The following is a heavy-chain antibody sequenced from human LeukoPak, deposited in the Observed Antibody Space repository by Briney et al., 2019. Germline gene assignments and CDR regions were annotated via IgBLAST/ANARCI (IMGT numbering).Heavy chain of an antibody. CDR2: MKYDGSEK. V-gene: IGHV3-7*01. CDR3: ARDIEAAGLFLDY. J-gene: IGHJ4*02. D-gene: IGHD6-13*01. Sequence: GGSLRLSCAASGLTFSSYWMSWVRQAPGKGLEWVANMKYDGSEKYYVDSVKGRFTISRDNAKNSLYLQMNSLRAEDTAVNYCARDIEAAGLFLDYWGQGTLVTVSS. CDR1: GLTFSSYW.